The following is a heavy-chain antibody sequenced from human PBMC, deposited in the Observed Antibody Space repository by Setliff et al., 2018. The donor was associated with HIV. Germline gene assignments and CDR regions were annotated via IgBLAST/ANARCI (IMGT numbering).Heavy chain of an antibody. D-gene: IGHD3-3*01. Sequence: PGGSLRLSCAASGFTFNTYTMSWVRQSPGKGLEWLSVIYSGSGSTNYADSVKGRFTVSRDNSKNMLYLQMNSLSVEDTATYHCAKETPMGLEWSSPDPRNYNAYYYMDVWGEGTAVTVSS. CDR1: GFTFNTYT. CDR2: IYSGSGST. V-gene: IGHV3-23*03. CDR3: AKETPMGLEWSSPDPRNYNAYYYMDV. J-gene: IGHJ6*03.